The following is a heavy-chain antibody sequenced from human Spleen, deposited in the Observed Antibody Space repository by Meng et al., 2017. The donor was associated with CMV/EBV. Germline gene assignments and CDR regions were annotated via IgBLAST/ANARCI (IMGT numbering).Heavy chain of an antibody. CDR3: ARDRIAAAGTGDYYYYYGMDV. J-gene: IGHJ6*02. Sequence: SETLSLTCTVSGGSISSSSYYWGWIRQPPGKGLEWIGSIYYSGSTYYNPSLKSRVTISVDTSKNQFSLKLSSVTAADTAVYYCARDRIAAAGTGDYYYYYGMDVWGQGTTVPSP. CDR2: IYYSGST. V-gene: IGHV4-39*07. CDR1: GGSISSSSYY. D-gene: IGHD6-13*01.